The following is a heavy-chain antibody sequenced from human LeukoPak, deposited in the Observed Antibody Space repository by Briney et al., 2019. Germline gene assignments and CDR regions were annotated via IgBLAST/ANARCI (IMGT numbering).Heavy chain of an antibody. CDR1: GGSISSYY. V-gene: IGHV4-59*01. D-gene: IGHD6-19*01. J-gene: IGHJ4*02. CDR3: ARSIAVAGYDY. CDR2: IYYGGST. Sequence: MPSETLSLTCTVSGGSISSYYWSWIRQPPGKGLEWIGYIYYGGSTNYNPSLKSRVTISVDTSKNQFSLKLSSVTAADTAVYYCARSIAVAGYDYWGQGTLVTVSS.